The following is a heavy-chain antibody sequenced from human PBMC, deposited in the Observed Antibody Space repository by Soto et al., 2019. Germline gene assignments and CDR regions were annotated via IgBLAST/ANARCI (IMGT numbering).Heavy chain of an antibody. CDR1: GGSISSPDYY. Sequence: SETLCLTCSVSGGSISSPDYYWSWIRQPPGKALEWIGYIYYSGSTYYSPALKSRIAISVDTSKNQFSLKLGSVTAADTAVYYCPGHVLHDGSGDPIPRCFEYWGRGARGAVSS. D-gene: IGHD3-22*01. CDR3: PGHVLHDGSGDPIPRCFEY. J-gene: IGHJ4*02. CDR2: IYYSGST. V-gene: IGHV4-30-4*01.